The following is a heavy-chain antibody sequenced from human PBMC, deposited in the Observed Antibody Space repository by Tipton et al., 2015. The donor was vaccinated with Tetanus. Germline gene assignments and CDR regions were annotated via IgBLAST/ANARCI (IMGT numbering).Heavy chain of an antibody. J-gene: IGHJ3*02. Sequence: TLSLTCTVSGDSISSSEYYWGWIRQPPGEGLEWIASVYYDGSAYTNPSLKSRIAISIDTSGSQFSLKLSSVTAADTAVYYCASHYGSGSDDAFDIWGQGTMVTVSS. V-gene: IGHV4-39*07. D-gene: IGHD3-10*01. CDR1: GDSISSSEYY. CDR3: ASHYGSGSDDAFDI. CDR2: VYYDGSA.